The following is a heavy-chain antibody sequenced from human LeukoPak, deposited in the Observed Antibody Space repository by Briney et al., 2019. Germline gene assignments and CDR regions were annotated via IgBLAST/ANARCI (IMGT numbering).Heavy chain of an antibody. V-gene: IGHV3-30*02. CDR3: ATTSITIFGVVIGFDY. J-gene: IGHJ4*02. CDR2: IRYDGSNK. CDR1: GFTFSSYG. D-gene: IGHD3-3*01. Sequence: GGSLRLSCAASGFTFSSYGMHGVRQAPGKGLEWVAFIRYDGSNKYYADSVKGRFTISRDNSKNTLYLQMNSLRAEDTAVYYCATTSITIFGVVIGFDYWGQGTLVTVSS.